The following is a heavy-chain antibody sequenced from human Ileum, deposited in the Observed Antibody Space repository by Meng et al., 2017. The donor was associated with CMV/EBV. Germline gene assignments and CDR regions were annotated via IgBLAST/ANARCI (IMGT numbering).Heavy chain of an antibody. CDR1: GKPFTSFH. Sequence: QPRLLMSGPVVRNPCALGQGSSEACGKPFTSFHVHWVRQAPGQVFEFMGWVSPMTGNAPSTQKFQGRVSMTKDTSNNTFYMELSCLSSDDTAVYYCVNDISGPSNSWGQGTLVTVSS. V-gene: IGHV1-2*02. J-gene: IGHJ1*01. CDR2: VSPMTGNA. CDR3: VNDISGPSNS. D-gene: IGHD1-1*01.